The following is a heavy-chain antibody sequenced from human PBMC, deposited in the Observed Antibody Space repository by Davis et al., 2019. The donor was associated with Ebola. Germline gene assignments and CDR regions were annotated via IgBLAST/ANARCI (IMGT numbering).Heavy chain of an antibody. V-gene: IGHV4-61*05. CDR3: ARNNIASGSYFDY. CDR2: IYYSGST. D-gene: IGHD3-10*01. J-gene: IGHJ4*02. Sequence: SETLSLTCTVSGDSISNSIYYWAWIRQPPGKGLEWIGFIYYSGSTNYNPSLRGRVTISEDTSKNQFSLKLTSVTAADTAVYYCARNNIASGSYFDYWGQGTLVTVPS. CDR1: GDSISNSIYY.